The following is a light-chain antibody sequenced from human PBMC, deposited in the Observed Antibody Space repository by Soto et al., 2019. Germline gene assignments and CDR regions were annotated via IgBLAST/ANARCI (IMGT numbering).Light chain of an antibody. CDR3: GSYTSFSILYV. CDR1: SSDVGGYNY. V-gene: IGLV2-14*01. CDR2: EVS. Sequence: QSALTQPASVSGSPGQSITISCTGTSSDVGGYNYVSWYQHHPGKAPKVMIYEVSNRPSGVSNRFSGSKSGNTASLTISGLQDEDEADYYCGSYTSFSILYVFGTGTKLTVL. J-gene: IGLJ1*01.